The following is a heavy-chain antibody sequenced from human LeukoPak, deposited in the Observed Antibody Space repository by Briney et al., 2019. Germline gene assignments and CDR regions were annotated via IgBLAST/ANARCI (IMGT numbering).Heavy chain of an antibody. V-gene: IGHV3-48*02. J-gene: IGHJ4*02. CDR3: ARDPGLDY. CDR1: GFTFSSYS. Sequence: GGSLRLSCAASGFTFSSYSMNWVRQAPGKGLEWVSYISSSSNTIYYADSVKGRFTISRDNAKNSLYLQMNNLRDEDTAVYYCARDPGLDYWGQGTLVTVSS. CDR2: ISSSSNTI.